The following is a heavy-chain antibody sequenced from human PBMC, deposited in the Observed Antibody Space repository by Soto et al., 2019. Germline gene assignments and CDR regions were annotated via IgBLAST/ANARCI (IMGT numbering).Heavy chain of an antibody. CDR1: GYTFTSYD. D-gene: IGHD6-19*01. CDR2: MNPNSGNT. V-gene: IGHV1-8*01. J-gene: IGHJ4*02. CDR3: ARRVWYSSGWYFDY. Sequence: ASVKVSCKASGYTFTSYDINWVRQATGQGREWMGWMNPNSGNTGYAQKFQGRVTMTRNTSISTAYMELSSLRSEDTAVYYCARRVWYSSGWYFDYWGQGTLVTVSS.